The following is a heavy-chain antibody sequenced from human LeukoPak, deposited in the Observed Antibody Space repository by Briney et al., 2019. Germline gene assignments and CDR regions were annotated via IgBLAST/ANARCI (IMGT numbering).Heavy chain of an antibody. D-gene: IGHD2-2*01. CDR1: GFTFSSYA. Sequence: PGGSLRLSCAASGFTFSSYAMNWVRQTPGKRLEWVSTTSGSGGSTYYFVKGRFTISRDNSKNTLYLQMNSLRAEDTAIYYCAKGYCSSTNCKESFFDYWGQGTLVTVSS. V-gene: IGHV3-23*01. CDR2: TSGSGGST. J-gene: IGHJ4*02. CDR3: AKGYCSSTNCKESFFDY.